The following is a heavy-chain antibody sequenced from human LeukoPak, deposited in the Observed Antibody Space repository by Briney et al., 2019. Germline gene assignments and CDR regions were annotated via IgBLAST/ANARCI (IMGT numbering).Heavy chain of an antibody. V-gene: IGHV1-2*02. Sequence: AASVKVSCKASGYTFTGYYMHWVRQAPGQGLEWMGWINPNSGGTNYAQKFQGRVTMTRDTSISTAYMELSRLRSDDTAVYYCARWAGYWEGYYYYYGMDVWGQGTTVTASS. CDR2: INPNSGGT. CDR3: ARWAGYWEGYYYYYGMDV. CDR1: GYTFTGYY. D-gene: IGHD3/OR15-3a*01. J-gene: IGHJ6*02.